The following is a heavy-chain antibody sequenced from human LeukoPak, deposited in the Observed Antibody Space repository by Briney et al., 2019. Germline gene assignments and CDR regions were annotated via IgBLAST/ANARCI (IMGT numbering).Heavy chain of an antibody. CDR1: GFTFSSYG. D-gene: IGHD1-26*01. CDR2: ISYDGSNK. V-gene: IGHV3-30*19. J-gene: IGHJ4*02. CDR3: ARDNPDSGSQYYFDY. Sequence: GGSLRLSCAASGFTFSSYGMHWVRQAPGKGLEWVAVISYDGSNKYYADSVKGRFTISRDNSKNTLYLQMNSLRTEDTAVYYCARDNPDSGSQYYFDYWGQGTLVTVSS.